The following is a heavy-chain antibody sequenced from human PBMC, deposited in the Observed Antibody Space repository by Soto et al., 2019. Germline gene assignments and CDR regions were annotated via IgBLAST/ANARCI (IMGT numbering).Heavy chain of an antibody. D-gene: IGHD1-26*01. CDR2: IIPIFGTV. J-gene: IGHJ6*02. CDR1: GGTFSSYA. CDR3: ARHPVSGSYAYYYGMDV. Sequence: QVQLVQSGAEVKKPGSSVKVSCKASGGTFSSYAISWVRQAPGQGLEWMGGIIPIFGTVNYAQKFQGRVTITADESTSTAYMELSSLRSEDTAVYYCARHPVSGSYAYYYGMDVWGQGTTVTVSS. V-gene: IGHV1-69*12.